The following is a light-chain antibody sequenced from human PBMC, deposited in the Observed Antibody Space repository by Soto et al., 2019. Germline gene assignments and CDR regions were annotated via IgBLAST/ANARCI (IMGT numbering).Light chain of an antibody. J-gene: IGKJ5*01. CDR1: QSVTSY. V-gene: IGKV3-15*01. CDR3: QQYKSWPPIT. Sequence: EIVLTQSPATLSLSPGERATLSCWASQSVTSYLAWYQQKPGQAPSLLIYGASTRATGVPDRFSGTGSGTEFTLTISSLKSEDYAVYYCQQYKSWPPITFGQGTRMEIK. CDR2: GAS.